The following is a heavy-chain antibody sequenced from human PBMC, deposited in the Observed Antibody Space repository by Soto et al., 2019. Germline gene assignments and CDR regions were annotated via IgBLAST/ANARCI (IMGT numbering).Heavy chain of an antibody. V-gene: IGHV1-69*13. D-gene: IGHD2-21*02. CDR2: TIPIFGTA. Sequence: SVKVSCKASGGTFSSYAISWVRQAPGQGLEWMGGTIPIFGTANYAQKFQGRVTITADESTSTAYMELSSLRSEDTAVYYCASAHIVVVTAIRVNYYYGMDVWGQGTTVTVSS. CDR3: ASAHIVVVTAIRVNYYYGMDV. CDR1: GGTFSSYA. J-gene: IGHJ6*02.